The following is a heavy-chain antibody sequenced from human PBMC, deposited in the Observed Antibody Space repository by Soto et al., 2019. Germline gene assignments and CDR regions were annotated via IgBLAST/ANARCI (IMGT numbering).Heavy chain of an antibody. D-gene: IGHD6-19*01. Sequence: SETLSLTCTVSGGSISSGGYYWSWIRQHPGKGLEWIGYIYYSGSTYYNPSLKSRVTISVDTSKNQFSLKLSSVTAADTDVYYCARAVAVDGIGGGDAFDIWGQGTMVTVSS. V-gene: IGHV4-31*03. J-gene: IGHJ3*02. CDR3: ARAVAVDGIGGGDAFDI. CDR2: IYYSGST. CDR1: GGSISSGGYY.